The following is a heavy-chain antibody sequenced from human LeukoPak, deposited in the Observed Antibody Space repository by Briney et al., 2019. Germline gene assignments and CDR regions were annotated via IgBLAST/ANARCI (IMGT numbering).Heavy chain of an antibody. D-gene: IGHD3-22*01. Sequence: GGSLRLSRAASGFTFRSYSMNWVREAPGKGLEWVSYISSSSSTIYYADSVKGRFTISRDNAKNSLYLQMNSLRAEDTAVYYCARDLLPDYYDSSGYVDAFDIWGQGTMVTVSS. V-gene: IGHV3-48*04. CDR1: GFTFRSYS. J-gene: IGHJ3*02. CDR2: ISSSSSTI. CDR3: ARDLLPDYYDSSGYVDAFDI.